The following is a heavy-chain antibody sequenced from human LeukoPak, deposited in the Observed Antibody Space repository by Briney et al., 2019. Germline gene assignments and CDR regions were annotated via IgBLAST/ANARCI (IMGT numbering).Heavy chain of an antibody. CDR3: AKDLYYYDSSGYYYYYGMDV. V-gene: IGHV3-23*01. J-gene: IGHJ6*02. CDR2: ISGSGGST. CDR1: GFTFSSYA. Sequence: GGSLRLSCAASGFTFSSYAMSWVRQAPGKGLEWVSAISGSGGSTCYADSVKGRFTISRDNSKNTLYLQMNSLRAEDTAVYYCAKDLYYYDSSGYYYYYGMDVWGQGTTVTVSS. D-gene: IGHD3-22*01.